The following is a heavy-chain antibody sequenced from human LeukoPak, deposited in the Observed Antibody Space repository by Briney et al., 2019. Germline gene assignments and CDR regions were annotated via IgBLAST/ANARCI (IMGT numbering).Heavy chain of an antibody. D-gene: IGHD3-22*01. V-gene: IGHV4-31*03. CDR1: GGSLSSGVYY. CDR2: IYYSGST. CDR3: AKEGYDSSYY. Sequence: SETLSLTCTVSGGSLSSGVYYWSWIRHHPGKGLEWIGNIYYSGSTYYNPSLKSRVTISVDTSKSQFSLKLSSVTAADTGVYYCAKEGYDSSYYWGQGTLVTVSS. J-gene: IGHJ4*02.